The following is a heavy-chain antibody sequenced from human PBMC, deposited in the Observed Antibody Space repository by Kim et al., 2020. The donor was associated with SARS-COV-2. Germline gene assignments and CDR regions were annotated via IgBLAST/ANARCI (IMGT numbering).Heavy chain of an antibody. CDR3: AKDVWAEQKLGWGWSVYYYYGMDV. J-gene: IGHJ6*02. Sequence: GGSLRLSCAASGFTFSSYGMHWVRQAPGKGLEWVAVIWYDGSNKYYADSVKGRFTISRDNSKNTLYLQMNSLRAEDTAVYYCAKDVWAEQKLGWGWSVYYYYGMDVWGQGTTVTVSS. D-gene: IGHD6-13*01. CDR2: IWYDGSNK. CDR1: GFTFSSYG. V-gene: IGHV3-33*06.